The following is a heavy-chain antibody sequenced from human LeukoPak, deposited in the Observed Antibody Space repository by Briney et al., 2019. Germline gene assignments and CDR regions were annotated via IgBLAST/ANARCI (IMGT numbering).Heavy chain of an antibody. Sequence: ASVKVSCKASGYTFTSYGVSWVRQAPGQGLEWMGWISAYNGNTNYAQKLQGRVTMTTDTSTSTAYMELRSLRSDDTAVYYCARECSGGSCYPNWFDPWGQGTLVTVSS. CDR2: ISAYNGNT. J-gene: IGHJ5*02. D-gene: IGHD2-15*01. CDR1: GYTFTSYG. V-gene: IGHV1-18*01. CDR3: ARECSGGSCYPNWFDP.